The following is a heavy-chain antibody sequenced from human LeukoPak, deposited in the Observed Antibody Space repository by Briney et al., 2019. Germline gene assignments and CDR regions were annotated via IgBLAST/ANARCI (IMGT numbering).Heavy chain of an antibody. Sequence: ASVKVSCKASGYTFTNYDINWARQATGQGLEWMGWMNPNSGNTGYAQQFQGRVTITRNTSISSAYMEVSSLRAEDTAVYYCARDRKYGMDVWGQGTTVTVSS. CDR2: MNPNSGNT. V-gene: IGHV1-8*03. CDR1: GYTFTNYD. CDR3: ARDRKYGMDV. J-gene: IGHJ6*02.